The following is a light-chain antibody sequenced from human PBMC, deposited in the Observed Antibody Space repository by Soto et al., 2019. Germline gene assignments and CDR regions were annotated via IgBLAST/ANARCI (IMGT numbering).Light chain of an antibody. CDR3: QQYGRSVG. Sequence: EIVLTQSPGTLSLSPGARLTLSCRTSQSLSTRSLAWYQQKPGQAPSXLTYEASTRAPGNPDRFSGSGSGTDFTLTVSRLEPEDFAVYYCQQYGRSVGFGQGTKVDIK. J-gene: IGKJ1*01. V-gene: IGKV3-20*01. CDR1: QSLSTRS. CDR2: EAS.